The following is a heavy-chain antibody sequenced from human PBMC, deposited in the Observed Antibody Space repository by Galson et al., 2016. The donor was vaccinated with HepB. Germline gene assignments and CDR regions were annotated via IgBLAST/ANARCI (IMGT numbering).Heavy chain of an antibody. V-gene: IGHV3-30*04. D-gene: IGHD3-10*01. CDR2: ISFDGTNK. Sequence: SLRLSCAASGFTFSRYSMRWVRQAPGKALEWVAVISFDGTNKQFRDSVKGRFTISRDNSKNKLYLHMSSLRAEDTAVYYCTRDLGFGETRDYFDHWGQGTLVTVSS. CDR3: TRDLGFGETRDYFDH. CDR1: GFTFSRYS. J-gene: IGHJ4*02.